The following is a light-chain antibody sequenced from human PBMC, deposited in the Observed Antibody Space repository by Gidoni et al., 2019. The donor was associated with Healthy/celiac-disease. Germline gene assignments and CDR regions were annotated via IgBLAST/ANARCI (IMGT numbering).Light chain of an antibody. CDR3: QQYYSTPQT. J-gene: IGKJ1*01. CDR2: WAS. V-gene: IGKV4-1*01. CDR1: QSVLYSSNNKSY. Sequence: DRVMTQAPDSLAVSLGERATINCKSSQSVLYSSNNKSYLAWYQQKPGQTPKLLIYWASTRDSGVPDRFSGSGSGTDFTLTISILQAEDVAVYYCQQYYSTPQTFGQGTKVEIK.